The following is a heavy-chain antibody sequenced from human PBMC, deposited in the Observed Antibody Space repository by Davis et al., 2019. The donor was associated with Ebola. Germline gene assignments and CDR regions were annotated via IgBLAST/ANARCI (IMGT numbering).Heavy chain of an antibody. J-gene: IGHJ5*02. Sequence: AALVKVSCKASGYTFTNYDINWVRQATGQGLEWMGWMNPNSGNTGYAQKFQGRVSMTRNTSINTAYMELSSLRSEDTAVYYCARRGRVNYCSGGSCYSVWFDPWGQGTLVTVSS. CDR2: MNPNSGNT. V-gene: IGHV1-8*01. D-gene: IGHD2-15*01. CDR1: GYTFTNYD. CDR3: ARRGRVNYCSGGSCYSVWFDP.